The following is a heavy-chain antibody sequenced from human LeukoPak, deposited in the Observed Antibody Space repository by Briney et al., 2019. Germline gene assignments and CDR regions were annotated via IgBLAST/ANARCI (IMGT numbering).Heavy chain of an antibody. Sequence: VASVKVSGKASGYTFTSYYMHWVRPAPGQGLEWMGIINPSGGSTSYAQKFQGRVTMTRDTSTSTVYMELSSLRSEDTAVYYCAKAKRMDYYDIIPGDQTTSDWGQGTLVTVSS. CDR1: GYTFTSYY. J-gene: IGHJ4*02. CDR3: AKAKRMDYYDIIPGDQTTSD. D-gene: IGHD3-22*01. V-gene: IGHV1-46*01. CDR2: INPSGGST.